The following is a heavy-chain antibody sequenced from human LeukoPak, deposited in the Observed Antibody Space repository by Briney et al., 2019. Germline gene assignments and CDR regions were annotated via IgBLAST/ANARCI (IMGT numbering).Heavy chain of an antibody. CDR1: GFTFSSYG. CDR3: AKARSGSGSYGKYYFDY. D-gene: IGHD3-10*01. CDR2: ISTSGEST. V-gene: IGHV3-23*01. J-gene: IGHJ4*02. Sequence: PGGSLRLSCAASGFTFSSYGMSWVRQAPGQGLEWVSAISTSGESTYYADSVKGHFTISRDNSKNTLYLQMNSLRVEDTAVYYCAKARSGSGSYGKYYFDYWGQGTLVTVSS.